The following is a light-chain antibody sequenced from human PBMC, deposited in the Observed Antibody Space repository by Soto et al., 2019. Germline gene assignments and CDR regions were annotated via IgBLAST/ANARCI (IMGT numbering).Light chain of an antibody. CDR3: QQYGSSPLT. CDR2: GIS. V-gene: IGKV3-20*01. CDR1: QDVLNNY. J-gene: IGKJ4*01. Sequence: DIVLTQSPGTLSLSPGERATLSCRASQDVLNNYLAWFQQKPGQAPRLLISGISTRATGIPDRFSGSGSGTDFTLTITRLEPEDFAVYYCQQYGSSPLTFGGGTKVEIK.